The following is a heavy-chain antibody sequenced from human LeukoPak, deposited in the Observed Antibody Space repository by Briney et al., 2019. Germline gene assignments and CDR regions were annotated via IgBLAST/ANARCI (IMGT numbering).Heavy chain of an antibody. Sequence: PSETLSLTCTVSGGSISSYYWTWIRQPAGKGLEWIGRFYSTGSTNYNPSLKSRVTMSVDTSKNQFSLKLSSVTAADTAVYYCARRYSYSSLPDYWGPGTLVTVSS. CDR3: ARRYSYSSLPDY. CDR1: GGSISSYY. J-gene: IGHJ4*02. V-gene: IGHV4-4*07. D-gene: IGHD6-19*01. CDR2: FYSTGST.